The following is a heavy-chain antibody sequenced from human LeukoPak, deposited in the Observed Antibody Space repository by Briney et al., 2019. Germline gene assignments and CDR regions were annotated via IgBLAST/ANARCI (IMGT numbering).Heavy chain of an antibody. J-gene: IGHJ4*02. CDR2: IYTSGST. CDR3: ARTYSSGYLDY. CDR1: GGSISSYY. D-gene: IGHD3-22*01. V-gene: IGHV4-4*07. Sequence: KPSEALFLTCPDPGGSISSYYWSWIRQPAGKGLEWIGRIYTSGSTNYNPSLKSRVTMSVDTSKNQFSLKLSSVTAADTAVYYCARTYSSGYLDYWGQGTLVTVSS.